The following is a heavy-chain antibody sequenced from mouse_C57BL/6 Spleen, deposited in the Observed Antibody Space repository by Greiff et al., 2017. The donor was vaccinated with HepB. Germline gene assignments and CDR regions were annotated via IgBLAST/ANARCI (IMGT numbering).Heavy chain of an antibody. CDR3: ARGGYYYYGSPYAMDY. V-gene: IGHV3-6*01. D-gene: IGHD1-1*01. Sequence: DVKLQESGPGLVKPSQSLSLTCSVTGYSITSGYYWNWIRQFPGNKLEWMGYISYDGSNNYNPSLKNRISITRDTSKNQFFLKLNSVTTEDTATYYCARGGYYYYGSPYAMDYWGQRTSVTVSS. CDR1: GYSITSGYY. J-gene: IGHJ4*01. CDR2: ISYDGSN.